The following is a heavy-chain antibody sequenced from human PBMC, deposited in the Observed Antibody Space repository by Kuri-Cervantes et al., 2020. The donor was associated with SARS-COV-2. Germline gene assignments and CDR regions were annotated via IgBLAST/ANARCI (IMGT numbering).Heavy chain of an antibody. V-gene: IGHV5-51*01. J-gene: IGHJ4*02. CDR2: IYTGDSDT. CDR3: VRAVTGISNPYYFDY. CDR1: GYSFTTYW. D-gene: IGHD1-14*01. Sequence: GGSLRLSCKGSGYSFTTYWIAWVRQTPGKGLEWVGIIYTGDSDTRYSPSFEAQVSISADNSVNTAYLQWISLKASDTAIYYCVRAVTGISNPYYFDYWGQGTLVTVSS.